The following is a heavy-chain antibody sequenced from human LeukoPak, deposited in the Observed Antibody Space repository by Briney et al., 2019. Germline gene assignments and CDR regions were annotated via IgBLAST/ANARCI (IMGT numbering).Heavy chain of an antibody. CDR3: TTLYGGSLDY. V-gene: IGHV3-74*01. D-gene: IGHD5-12*01. Sequence: GGSLRLSCAASGFTFDDYAMYWVRQAPGKGLVWVSRIRPDGSTTTYADSVKGRFTISRDNAKNTLFLQMNSLRAEDTAMYYCTTLYGGSLDYWGQGTLVTVSS. CDR2: IRPDGSTT. J-gene: IGHJ4*02. CDR1: GFTFDDYA.